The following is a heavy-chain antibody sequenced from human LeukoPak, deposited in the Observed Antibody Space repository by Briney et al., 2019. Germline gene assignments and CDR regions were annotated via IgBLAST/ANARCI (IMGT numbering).Heavy chain of an antibody. D-gene: IGHD2-15*01. J-gene: IGHJ5*02. CDR3: GGHYCSGGSCYENWFDP. Sequence: SETLSLTCTVSGGSISSYYWSWIRQPPGKGLEWIGYIYYSGSTNYNPSLKSRVTISVDTSKNQFSLKLSSVTAADTAVYSCGGHYCSGGSCYENWFDPWGQGTLVTVSS. CDR2: IYYSGST. V-gene: IGHV4-59*08. CDR1: GGSISSYY.